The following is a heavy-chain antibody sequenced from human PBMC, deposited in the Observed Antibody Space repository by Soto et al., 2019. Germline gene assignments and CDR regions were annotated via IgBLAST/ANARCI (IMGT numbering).Heavy chain of an antibody. CDR3: ATGYACIQLWLRVTYLFDY. CDR1: GYTFTSYD. Sequence: ASVKVSCKASGYTFTSYDINWVRQATGQGLEWMGWMNPNSGNTGYAQKFQGRVTMTRNTSISTAYMELSSLRSEDTAVYYCATGYACIQLWLRVTYLFDYCGQGSLVTVSS. D-gene: IGHD5-18*01. V-gene: IGHV1-8*01. CDR2: MNPNSGNT. J-gene: IGHJ4*02.